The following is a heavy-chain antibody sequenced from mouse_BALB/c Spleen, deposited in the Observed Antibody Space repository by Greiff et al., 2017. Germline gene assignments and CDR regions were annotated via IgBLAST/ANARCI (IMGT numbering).Heavy chain of an antibody. CDR1: GFNIKDYY. CDR3: AGGGCYGFDY. J-gene: IGHJ2*01. CDR2: IDPENGNT. D-gene: IGHD1-1*02. Sequence: VQLQQSGAELVRPGALVKLSCKASGFNIKDYYMHWVKQRPEQGLAWIGWIDPENGNTIYDPKFQGKASITADTSSNTAYLQLSSLTSEDTAVYYGAGGGCYGFDYWGQGTTLTVSS. V-gene: IGHV14-1*02.